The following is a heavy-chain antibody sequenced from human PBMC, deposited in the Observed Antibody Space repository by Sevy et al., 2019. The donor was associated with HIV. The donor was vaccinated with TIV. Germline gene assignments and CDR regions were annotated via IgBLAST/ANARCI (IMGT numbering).Heavy chain of an antibody. D-gene: IGHD3-3*01. J-gene: IGHJ4*02. V-gene: IGHV3-48*01. CDR1: GFTFSSYS. CDR3: ARDLRFLEWLSLFDY. Sequence: GGSLRLSCAASGFTFSSYSMNWVHQAPGKGLEWVSYISSSSSTIYYADSVKGRFTISRDNAKNSLYLQMNSLRAEDTAVYYCARDLRFLEWLSLFDYWGQGTLVTVSS. CDR2: ISSSSSTI.